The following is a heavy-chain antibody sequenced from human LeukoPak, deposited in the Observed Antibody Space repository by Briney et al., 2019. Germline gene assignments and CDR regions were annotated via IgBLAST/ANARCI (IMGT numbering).Heavy chain of an antibody. J-gene: IGHJ4*02. Sequence: KPSETLSLTCTVSGGSISSSSYYWGWIRQPPGKGLEWIGSIYYSGSTYYNPSLKSRVTISVDTSKNQFSLKLSSVTAADTAVYYCARGHLTNIVVVPAAPASWAFDYWGQGTLVTVSS. D-gene: IGHD2-2*01. CDR3: ARGHLTNIVVVPAAPASWAFDY. CDR2: IYYSGST. CDR1: GGSISSSSYY. V-gene: IGHV4-39*01.